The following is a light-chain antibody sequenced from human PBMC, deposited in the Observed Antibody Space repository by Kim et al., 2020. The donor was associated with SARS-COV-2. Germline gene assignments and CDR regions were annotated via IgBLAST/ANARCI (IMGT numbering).Light chain of an antibody. V-gene: IGKV3-20*01. CDR2: ASS. Sequence: SPGERATLSCRASQSVSSNYAAWHQQHPRDTPRLLKDASSRATSVLPDRSSGSSSGTVFITTISILPPEDVVYYYCQQNDSPPLTFGGGTKVEIK. J-gene: IGKJ4*01. CDR1: QSVSSNY. CDR3: QQNDSPPLT.